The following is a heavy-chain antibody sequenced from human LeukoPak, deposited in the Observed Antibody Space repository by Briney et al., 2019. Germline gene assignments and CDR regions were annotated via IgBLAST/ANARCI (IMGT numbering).Heavy chain of an antibody. CDR1: GFTFSSYS. CDR2: ISSSSSYI. Sequence: GGSLRLSCAASGFTFSSYSMNWLRQAPGKGLEWVSSISSSSSYIYYADSVKGRFTISRDNAKNSLYLQMNSLRAEDTAVYYCAKAQAIFGHNWFDPWGQGTLVTVSS. CDR3: AKAQAIFGHNWFDP. V-gene: IGHV3-21*04. D-gene: IGHD2/OR15-2a*01. J-gene: IGHJ5*02.